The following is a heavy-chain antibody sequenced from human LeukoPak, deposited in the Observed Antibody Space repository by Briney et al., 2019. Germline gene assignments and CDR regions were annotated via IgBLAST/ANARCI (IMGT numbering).Heavy chain of an antibody. V-gene: IGHV3-48*04. CDR3: ARENDYVWGSYRYYYGMDV. Sequence: GGSLRLSCAASGFTFSSYSMNWVRQAPGKGLEWVSYISSSSSTIYYADSVKGRFTISRDNAKNSLYLEMNSLRAEDTAVYYCARENDYVWGSYRYYYGMDVWGQGTTVTVSS. D-gene: IGHD3-16*02. CDR2: ISSSSSTI. CDR1: GFTFSSYS. J-gene: IGHJ6*02.